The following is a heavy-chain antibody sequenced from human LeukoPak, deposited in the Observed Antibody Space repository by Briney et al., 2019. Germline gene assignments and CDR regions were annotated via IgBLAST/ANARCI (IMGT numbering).Heavy chain of an antibody. Sequence: SETLSLTCAVYGGSFSGYYWSWIRQPPGKGLEWIGEINHSGSTNYNPSLKSRVTISVDTSKNQFSLKLSSVTAADTAVYYCARAQNYDFWSGYPLYNWSDPWGQGTLVTASS. CDR2: INHSGST. V-gene: IGHV4-34*01. D-gene: IGHD3-3*01. CDR1: GGSFSGYY. CDR3: ARAQNYDFWSGYPLYNWSDP. J-gene: IGHJ5*02.